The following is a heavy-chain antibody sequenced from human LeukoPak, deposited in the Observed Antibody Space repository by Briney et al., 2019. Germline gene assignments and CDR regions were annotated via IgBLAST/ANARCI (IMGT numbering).Heavy chain of an antibody. CDR2: IYSAGST. V-gene: IGHV3-53*01. Sequence: GGSLRLSCAASGFTVSSNYMSWVRQAPGKGLEWVSVIYSAGSTYYSDSVKGRFTISRDNSKNTLYLQMNSLRVEDTAVYYCARGSGSYSSSDGWGQGTLVTVSS. D-gene: IGHD1-26*01. CDR3: ARGSGSYSSSDG. J-gene: IGHJ4*02. CDR1: GFTVSSNY.